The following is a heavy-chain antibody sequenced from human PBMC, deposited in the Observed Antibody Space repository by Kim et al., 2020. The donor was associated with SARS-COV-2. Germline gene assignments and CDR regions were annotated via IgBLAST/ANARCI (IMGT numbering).Heavy chain of an antibody. V-gene: IGHV3-23*01. Sequence: GGSLRLSCAASGFTFSSYAMSWVRQAPGKGLEWVSVISGSGNTTYVADSVQGRFTISRDNSKNTLYLRMKSLRAEDTAVYYCAKWDFDWGCFDSWGQGTLVTVSS. J-gene: IGHJ4*02. D-gene: IGHD3-9*01. CDR1: GFTFSSYA. CDR3: AKWDFDWGCFDS. CDR2: ISGSGNTT.